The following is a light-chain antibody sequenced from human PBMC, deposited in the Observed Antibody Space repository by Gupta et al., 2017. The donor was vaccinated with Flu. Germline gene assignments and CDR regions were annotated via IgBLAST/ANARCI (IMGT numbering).Light chain of an antibody. CDR3: MQATHWPLT. V-gene: IGKV2-30*01. Sequence: VTLGQPASISCGSSQSLVYSNGNIYLNWFQQRPGQPLRRLINQVSNRDSGVPDRFSGSGSGTDFTLKISRVEAEDVGIYYCMQATHWPLTFGQGTRLEIK. CDR2: QVS. J-gene: IGKJ5*01. CDR1: QSLVYSNGNIY.